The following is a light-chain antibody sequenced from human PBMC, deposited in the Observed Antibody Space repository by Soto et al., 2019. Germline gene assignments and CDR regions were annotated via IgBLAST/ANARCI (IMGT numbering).Light chain of an antibody. J-gene: IGKJ4*01. CDR3: QHCDRYPPT. CDR2: AAS. CDR1: QSITSDF. V-gene: IGKV3-20*01. Sequence: ESVLTQSPGTLSLSPGERATLSCRASQSITSDFLAWYQQKVGQAPRLLIYAASSRATGIPGRFSGSGSGTDFTLSISRLEPEDFAVYYCQHCDRYPPTFGGGTKVEI.